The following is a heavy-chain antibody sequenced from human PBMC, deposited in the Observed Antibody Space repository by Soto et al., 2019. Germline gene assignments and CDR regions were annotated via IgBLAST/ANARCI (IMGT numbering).Heavy chain of an antibody. V-gene: IGHV1-69*12. CDR3: ASRDSGNFGSYYYYGMDV. J-gene: IGHJ6*02. D-gene: IGHD1-26*01. Sequence: QVQLVQSGAEVKKPGSSVKVSCKASGGTFSSYAITWVRQAPGQGLEWMGGIIPIFGTANYAQKFQGRVTIIADESTSTLYMELSSLRSEDTAVYYCASRDSGNFGSYYYYGMDVWGQGTTVTVSS. CDR2: IIPIFGTA. CDR1: GGTFSSYA.